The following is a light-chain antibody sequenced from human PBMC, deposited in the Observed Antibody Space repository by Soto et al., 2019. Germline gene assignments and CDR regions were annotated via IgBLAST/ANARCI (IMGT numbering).Light chain of an antibody. CDR2: STS. CDR3: LLYYGGAWV. CDR1: TGAVTSGYY. J-gene: IGLJ3*02. V-gene: IGLV7-43*01. Sequence: QAVVTQEPSLTVSPGGTVTLTCASSTGAVTSGYYPNWFQQKPGQAPRALIYSTSKKNSWTPDRFSGSLLGGKAALTLSGAQHEDEAEYYCLLYYGGAWVFGGGTKLTVL.